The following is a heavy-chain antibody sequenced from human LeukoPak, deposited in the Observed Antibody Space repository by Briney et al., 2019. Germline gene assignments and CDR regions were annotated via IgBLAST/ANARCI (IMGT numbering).Heavy chain of an antibody. J-gene: IGHJ5*02. CDR2: IAHSGST. D-gene: IGHD6-19*01. CDR1: GGSLSSNW. Sequence: NPSETLSLTCAVSGGSLSSNWWRWVRQPPRKGLEWSGEIAHSGSTHYTPSLKSRVTLSLDKSESEFSLKLSSVTAADTAVYYCAIHNSIAVARKVGCDLWGQGTLVSVSS. V-gene: IGHV4-4*02. CDR3: AIHNSIAVARKVGCDL.